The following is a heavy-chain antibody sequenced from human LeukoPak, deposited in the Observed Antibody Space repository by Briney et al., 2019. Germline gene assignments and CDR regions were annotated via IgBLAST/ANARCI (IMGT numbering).Heavy chain of an antibody. CDR1: GDSISSSSYY. CDR2: IYYSGST. D-gene: IGHD3-10*01. J-gene: IGHJ4*02. CDR3: AREPHGSGSPYFDY. V-gene: IGHV4-39*07. Sequence: SETLSLTCTVSGDSISSSSYYWGWIRQPPGKGLEWIGSIYYSGSTYYNPSLKSRVTISVDTSKNQFSLKLSSVTAADTAVYYCAREPHGSGSPYFDYWGQGTLVTVSS.